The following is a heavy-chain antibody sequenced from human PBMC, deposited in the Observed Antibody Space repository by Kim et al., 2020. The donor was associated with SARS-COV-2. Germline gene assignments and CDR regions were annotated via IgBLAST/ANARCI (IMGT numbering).Heavy chain of an antibody. Sequence: GGSLRLSCAASGFTFSSYDMHWVRQVTGKGLEWVSAIGTAGDTYYLDSVKGRFTISRGNSNNSLYLQINSLRAGDTAVYYCTRGLVSSGWMSNWFDSWGQGTLVTVSS. CDR3: TRGLVSSGWMSNWFDS. CDR2: IGTAGDT. D-gene: IGHD6-19*01. J-gene: IGHJ5*01. V-gene: IGHV3-13*04. CDR1: GFTFSSYD.